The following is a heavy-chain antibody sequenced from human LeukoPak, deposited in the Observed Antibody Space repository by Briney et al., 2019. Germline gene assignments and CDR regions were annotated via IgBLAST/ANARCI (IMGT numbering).Heavy chain of an antibody. CDR3: ARDNVLRFLEWPRGWFDP. CDR1: GGSFSGYY. D-gene: IGHD3-3*01. CDR2: INHSGST. J-gene: IGHJ5*02. V-gene: IGHV4-34*01. Sequence: SETLSLTCAVYGGSFSGYYWSWIRQPPGKGLEWIGEINHSGSTNYNPSLKSRVTISLDTPKNQFSLKLSSVTAADTAVYYCARDNVLRFLEWPRGWFDPWGQGTLVTVSS.